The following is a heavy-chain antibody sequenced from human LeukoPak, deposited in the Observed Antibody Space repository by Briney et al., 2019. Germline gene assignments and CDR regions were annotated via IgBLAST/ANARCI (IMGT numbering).Heavy chain of an antibody. CDR2: IYPTDSDT. V-gene: IGHV5-51*01. D-gene: IGHD5-12*01. J-gene: IGHJ4*02. Sequence: GESLKISCKGSGYTFTSYWIAWVRQMPGKGLEWVGLIYPTDSDTRYSPSFQGQVTISADKSISTAYLQWNSLKASDTATYYCARRGYSGYDLQYFDCWGQGTLVTVSS. CDR1: GYTFTSYW. CDR3: ARRGYSGYDLQYFDC.